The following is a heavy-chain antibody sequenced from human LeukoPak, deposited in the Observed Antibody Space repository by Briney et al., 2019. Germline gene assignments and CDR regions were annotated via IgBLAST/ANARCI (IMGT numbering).Heavy chain of an antibody. D-gene: IGHD3-10*01. J-gene: IGHJ6*02. V-gene: IGHV3-23*01. CDR3: AKDLEGSGSYYPPLGLYGMDV. CDR2: ISGSGGST. CDR1: GFTFSSYA. Sequence: GGSLGLSCAASGFTFSSYAMSWVRQAPGKGLEWVSAISGSGGSTYYADSVKGRFTISRDNSKNTLYLQMNSLRAEDTAVYYCAKDLEGSGSYYPPLGLYGMDVWGQGTTVTASS.